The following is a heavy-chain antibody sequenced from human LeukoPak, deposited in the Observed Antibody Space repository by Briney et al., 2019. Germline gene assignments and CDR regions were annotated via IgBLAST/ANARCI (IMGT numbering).Heavy chain of an antibody. D-gene: IGHD5-12*01. CDR3: ARLPRYGGFDHFDY. J-gene: IGHJ4*02. CDR1: GDSIDSYY. Sequence: SETLSLTCTVSGDSIDSYYWSWIRQPPGKGLEWIGYIYYRGTTSYNPFLKSRVTISVDTSKNQFSLKLNSVTAADTAVYYCARLPRYGGFDHFDYWGQGILVIVSS. CDR2: IYYRGTT. V-gene: IGHV4-59*12.